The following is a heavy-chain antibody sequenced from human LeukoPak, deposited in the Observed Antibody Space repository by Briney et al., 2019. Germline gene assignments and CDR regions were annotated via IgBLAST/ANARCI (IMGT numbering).Heavy chain of an antibody. CDR3: ARGESKRYSGYDYYVMDV. Sequence: SGTLSLTCTVSGGSISSGGYYWSWIRQPPGKGLEWIGYINYSGSTDYNPSLKRRVTISVDTSKNQFSLKLSSVTAADTAVYYCARGESKRYSGYDYYVMDVWGQGTTVTVSS. J-gene: IGHJ6*02. D-gene: IGHD5-12*01. V-gene: IGHV4-61*08. CDR1: GGSISSGGYY. CDR2: INYSGST.